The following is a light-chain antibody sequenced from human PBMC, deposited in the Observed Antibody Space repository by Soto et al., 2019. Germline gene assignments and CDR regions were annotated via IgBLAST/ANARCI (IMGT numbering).Light chain of an antibody. CDR1: SRDVGRYNY. V-gene: IGLV2-14*01. CDR2: EVS. Sequence: QSALTQPASVSGSPGQSITISCSGTSRDVGRYNYVSWYQQHPGKAPRLMIYEVSNRPSGISNRFSGSKSGNTASLTISGIQAEDEADYFCSSYTKVNTLVVFGGGTKLTVL. CDR3: SSYTKVNTLVV. J-gene: IGLJ2*01.